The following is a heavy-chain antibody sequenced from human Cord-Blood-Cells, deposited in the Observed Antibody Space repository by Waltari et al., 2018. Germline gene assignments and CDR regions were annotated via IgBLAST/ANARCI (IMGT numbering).Heavy chain of an antibody. Sequence: QVQLVESGGGVVQPGRSLRLSCAASGFTFSSYGMHWVRQAPGKGLEWVAVIWYDGSNEEHGATLDGRCTLSRYNSKYTGVLRVNRLRDEVSAVHFWWREVVGVPTARPDYYYMDVWGKGAKVTVS. J-gene: IGHJ6*03. D-gene: IGHD2-2*01. CDR2: IWYDGSNE. CDR1: GFTFSSYG. CDR3: WREVVGVPTARPDYYYMDV. V-gene: IGHV3-33*01.